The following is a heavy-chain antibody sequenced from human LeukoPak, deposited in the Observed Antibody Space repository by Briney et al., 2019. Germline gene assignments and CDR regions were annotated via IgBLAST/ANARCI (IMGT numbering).Heavy chain of an antibody. J-gene: IGHJ5*02. CDR2: IYYSGST. Sequence: SETLSLTCTVSGGSISSSSYYWGWIRQPPGKGLEWIGSIYYSGSTYYNPSLKSRVTISVDTSKNQFSLKLSSVTAADTAVYYCARGSDWFDPWGQGTLVTVSS. D-gene: IGHD6-6*01. V-gene: IGHV4-39*07. CDR1: GGSISSSSYY. CDR3: ARGSDWFDP.